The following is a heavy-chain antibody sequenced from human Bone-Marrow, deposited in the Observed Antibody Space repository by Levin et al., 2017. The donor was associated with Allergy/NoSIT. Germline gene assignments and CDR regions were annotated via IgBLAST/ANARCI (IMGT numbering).Heavy chain of an antibody. CDR3: ARDRDTVAVGTLSDY. CDR1: GYTFTAYY. D-gene: IGHD6-13*01. CDR2: INPNTGGT. V-gene: IGHV1-2*02. J-gene: IGHJ4*02. Sequence: PGGSLRLSCKSSGYTFTAYYMHWVRQAPGQGLEWMGWINPNTGGTNYAQQFQGRVTMTRDTSISTAYMELSSLRSDDTAVYYCARDRDTVAVGTLSDYWGQGTLVAVSS.